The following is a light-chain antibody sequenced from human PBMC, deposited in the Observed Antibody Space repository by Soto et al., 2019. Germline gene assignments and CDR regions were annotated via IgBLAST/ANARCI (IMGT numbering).Light chain of an antibody. CDR3: QQYNNWPPTWT. Sequence: IVLTQSPGTLSLSPWERATLSCRASQSVSNNYLAWYQQKPGQAPRLLIYGASTRATGIPARFSGSGSGTEFTLTISSLQSEDFAIYYCQQYNNWPPTWTFGQGTKVDIK. CDR2: GAS. J-gene: IGKJ1*01. CDR1: QSVSNN. V-gene: IGKV3-15*01.